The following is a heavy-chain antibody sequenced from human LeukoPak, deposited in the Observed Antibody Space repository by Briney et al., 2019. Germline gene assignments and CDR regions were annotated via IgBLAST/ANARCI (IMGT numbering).Heavy chain of an antibody. Sequence: GSLRLSCAASGFTVSSNYMSWVRQPPGKGLEWIGEINHSGSTNYNPSLKSRVTISVDTSKNQFSLKLSSVTAADTAVYYCARMVVPTPPNWFDPWGQGTLVTVSS. J-gene: IGHJ5*02. CDR1: GFTVSSNY. D-gene: IGHD2-2*01. CDR2: INHSGST. CDR3: ARMVVPTPPNWFDP. V-gene: IGHV4-34*01.